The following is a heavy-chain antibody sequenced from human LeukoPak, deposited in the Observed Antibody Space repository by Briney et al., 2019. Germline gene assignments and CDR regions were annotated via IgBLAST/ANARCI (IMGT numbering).Heavy chain of an antibody. CDR2: IYPGDSDT. CDR3: ARRHDNSEWFES. V-gene: IGHV5-51*01. CDR1: GYSFTSYW. J-gene: IGHJ5*01. Sequence: GESLKISCKGFGYSFTSYWIGWVRQMPGKGLEWMGTIYPGDSDTRYSPSFQGQVTISADKSINTAHLQWSSLKASDSAMYYCARRHDNSEWFESWGQGALVTVSS. D-gene: IGHD5-24*01.